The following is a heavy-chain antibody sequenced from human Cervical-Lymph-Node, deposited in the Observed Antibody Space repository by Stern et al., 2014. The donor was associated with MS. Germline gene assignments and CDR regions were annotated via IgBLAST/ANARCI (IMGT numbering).Heavy chain of an antibody. CDR1: GGSFSGYY. D-gene: IGHD2-2*01. CDR2: INHSGST. CDR3: ARGIVVVPAAKPRHFDY. V-gene: IGHV4-34*01. J-gene: IGHJ4*02. Sequence: VQLQQWGAGLLKPSETLSLTCAVYGGSFSGYYWSWIRQPPGKGLEWVGEINHSGSTNYNPSLKSRVTISVDTSKNQFSLKLSSVTAADTAVYYCARGIVVVPAAKPRHFDYWGQGTLVTVSS.